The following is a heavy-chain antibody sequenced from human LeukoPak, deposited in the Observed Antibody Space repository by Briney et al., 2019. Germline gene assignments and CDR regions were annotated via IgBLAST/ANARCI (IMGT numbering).Heavy chain of an antibody. CDR2: IYTSGST. J-gene: IGHJ5*02. D-gene: IGHD1-26*01. V-gene: IGHV4-4*07. CDR3: ARDLGSYYEYWFDP. Sequence: SETLSLTCTVSGGSVSSYYWSWIRQPAGKGLEWIGRIYTSGSTNYNPSLKSRVTMSVDTSKNQFSLKLSSVTAADTAVYYCARDLGSYYEYWFDPWGQGTLVTVSS. CDR1: GGSVSSYY.